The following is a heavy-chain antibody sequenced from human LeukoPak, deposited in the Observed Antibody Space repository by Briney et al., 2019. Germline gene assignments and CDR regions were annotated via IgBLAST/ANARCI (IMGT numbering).Heavy chain of an antibody. V-gene: IGHV3-43*02. CDR2: ISGDGGRT. D-gene: IGHD3-22*01. CDR3: AKEIYYDTSGRGRYYYYMDV. J-gene: IGHJ6*03. CDR1: GFTFDDYA. Sequence: AGGSLRLSCAASGFTFDDYAMNWVRKAPGKGLEWASLISGDGGRTYYADSVKGRFTISRDNSKNSLYLQMNSLRTEDTALYYCAKEIYYDTSGRGRYYYYMDVWGKGTTVAVSS.